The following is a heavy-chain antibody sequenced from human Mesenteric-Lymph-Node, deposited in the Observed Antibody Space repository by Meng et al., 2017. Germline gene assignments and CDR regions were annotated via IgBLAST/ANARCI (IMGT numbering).Heavy chain of an antibody. V-gene: IGHV3-66*02. Sequence: GGSLRLSCAASGLSVSDNYMAWVRQAPGKGLDWVSVIYDSGNTYYTDSVKGRFTISRDTSKNTLYLQMNSLTTEDTAVYYCARDLGNSWGQGTLVTVSS. CDR1: GLSVSDNY. CDR2: IYDSGNT. CDR3: ARDLGNS. D-gene: IGHD4-23*01. J-gene: IGHJ4*02.